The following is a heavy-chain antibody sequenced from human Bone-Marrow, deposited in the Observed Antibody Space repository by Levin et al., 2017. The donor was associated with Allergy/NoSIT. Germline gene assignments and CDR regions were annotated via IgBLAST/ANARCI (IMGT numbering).Heavy chain of an antibody. J-gene: IGHJ4*02. V-gene: IGHV3-23*01. CDR2: IIGSGADT. Sequence: SCAASGFTFSGYVMSWVRQAPGKGLEWVSAIIGSGADTYYADSVKGRFTISRDNSKNTLYLQMNRLRVEDTAVYYCAKEEDGEFDFWGQGTLVTVSS. CDR3: AKEEDGEFDF. CDR1: GFTFSGYV.